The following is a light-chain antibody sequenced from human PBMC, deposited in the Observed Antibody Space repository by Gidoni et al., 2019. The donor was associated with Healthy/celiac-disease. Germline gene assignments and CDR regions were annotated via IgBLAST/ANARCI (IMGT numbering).Light chain of an antibody. CDR2: GAS. Sequence: EIVMTQSPATLSVSPGERATLSCRASQSVSSNLAWYQQKPGQAPRLLIYGASTRFSGSGSGTEFTLTISSLQSEDLAVYYCQQYNNWPPLTFGGGTKVEIK. CDR3: QQYNNWPPLT. J-gene: IGKJ4*01. CDR1: QSVSSN. V-gene: IGKV3-15*01.